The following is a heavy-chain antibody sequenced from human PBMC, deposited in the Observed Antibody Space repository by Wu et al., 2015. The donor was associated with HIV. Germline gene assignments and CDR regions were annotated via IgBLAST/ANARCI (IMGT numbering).Heavy chain of an antibody. D-gene: IGHD3-22*01. Sequence: QVQLVQSGAEMKKPGASVKVSCKASGYTFIGYYIHWVRQAPGQGLEWMGWINPNSGGTNYAQKFQGRVTMTRDTSISAAYMELTRLTSDDTAFYYCARDYYDSSGYITNNWFDPWGQGNPGHRLL. V-gene: IGHV1-2*02. CDR1: GYTFIGYY. J-gene: IGHJ5*02. CDR3: ARDYYDSSGYITNNWFDP. CDR2: INPNSGGT.